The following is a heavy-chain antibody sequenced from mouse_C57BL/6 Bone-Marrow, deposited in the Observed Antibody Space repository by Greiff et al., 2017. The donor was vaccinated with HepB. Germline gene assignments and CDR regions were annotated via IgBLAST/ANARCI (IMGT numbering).Heavy chain of an antibody. V-gene: IGHV1-18*01. CDR3: ARRTDWDEGFAY. J-gene: IGHJ3*01. D-gene: IGHD4-1*01. Sequence: VQLQPSGPELVKPGASVKIPCKASGYTFTDYNMDWVKQSHGKSLEWIGDINPNNGGTIYNQKFKGKATLTVDKSSSTAYMELRSLTSEDTAVYYCARRTDWDEGFAYWGQGTLVTVSA. CDR2: INPNNGGT. CDR1: GYTFTDYN.